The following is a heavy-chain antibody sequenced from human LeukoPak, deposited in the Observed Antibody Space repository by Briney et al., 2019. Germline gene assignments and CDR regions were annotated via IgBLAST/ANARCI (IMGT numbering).Heavy chain of an antibody. J-gene: IGHJ6*03. CDR3: ARAVEGSGSYSNGGYYYYMDV. V-gene: IGHV1-46*01. CDR2: INPSGGST. Sequence: GASVKVSCKAFGYTFTSYYMHWVRQAPGQGLEWMGIINPSGGSTSYAQKFQGRVTMTRDTSTSTVYMELSSLRSEDTAVYYCARAVEGSGSYSNGGYYYYMDVWGKGTTVTVSS. D-gene: IGHD3-10*01. CDR1: GYTFTSYY.